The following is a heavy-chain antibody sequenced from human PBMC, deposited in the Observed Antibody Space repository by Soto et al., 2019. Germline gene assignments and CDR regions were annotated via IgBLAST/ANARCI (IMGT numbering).Heavy chain of an antibody. CDR1: GYTFTSYA. V-gene: IGHV1-3*01. D-gene: IGHD3-22*01. J-gene: IGHJ4*02. CDR2: INAGNGNT. Sequence: QVQLVQSGAEVKKPGASVKVSCKASGYTFTSYAMHWVRQAPGQRLEWMGWINAGNGNTKYSQKGQGRVTITRDTSASTAYMELSSLRSEDTAVYYCAIGGGLRRITMLVFDYWGQGTLVTVSS. CDR3: AIGGGLRRITMLVFDY.